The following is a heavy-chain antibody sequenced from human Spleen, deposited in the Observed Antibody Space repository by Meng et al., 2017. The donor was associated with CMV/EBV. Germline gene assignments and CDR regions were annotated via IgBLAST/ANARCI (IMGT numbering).Heavy chain of an antibody. CDR1: GFTFDDYA. CDR2: ISWNSGDI. V-gene: IGHV3-9*01. Sequence: LKISCAASGFTFDDYAMHWVRQGPGKGLEWVSGISWNSGDIGYADSVKGRFTISRDNAKNSLYLQMDSLRAEDTALYYCAKFGAVAGFPTWGQGTLVTVSS. D-gene: IGHD6-13*01. J-gene: IGHJ4*02. CDR3: AKFGAVAGFPT.